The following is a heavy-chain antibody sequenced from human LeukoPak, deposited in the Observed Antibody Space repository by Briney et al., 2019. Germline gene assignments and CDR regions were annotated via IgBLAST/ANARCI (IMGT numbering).Heavy chain of an antibody. J-gene: IGHJ4*02. CDR1: GYTFTSYD. D-gene: IGHD6-13*01. V-gene: IGHV1-8*01. CDR2: MNPNSGNT. Sequence: GASVKVSCKASGYTFTSYDISWVRQATGQGLEWMGWMNPNSGNTGYAQKFQGRVTMTRNTSISTAYMELSSLRSEDTAVYYCARVLIAAAGADFDYWGQGTLVTVSS. CDR3: ARVLIAAAGADFDY.